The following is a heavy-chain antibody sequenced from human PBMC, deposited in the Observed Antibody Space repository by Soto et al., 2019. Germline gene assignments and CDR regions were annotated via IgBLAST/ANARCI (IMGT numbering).Heavy chain of an antibody. CDR2: MNPNNAYT. D-gene: IGHD7-27*01. J-gene: IGHJ4*02. CDR1: GYTFTDYD. Sequence: QVQLVQSGAAVKKPGASVKVSCKASGYTFTDYDIHWFRQATGQGLEGMGWMNPNNAYTGYAQNFQGRVTMTRSTSISTAYMELSTLRSEDTAVYYCAKGPRNWGVDYWGQGTLVTVSS. V-gene: IGHV1-8*01. CDR3: AKGPRNWGVDY.